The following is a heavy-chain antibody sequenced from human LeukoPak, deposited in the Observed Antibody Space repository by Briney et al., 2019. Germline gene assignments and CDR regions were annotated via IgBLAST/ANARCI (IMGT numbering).Heavy chain of an antibody. CDR3: ARDHIVVANYYFYYYGMDV. V-gene: IGHV4-38-2*02. Sequence: SETLSLTCAVSGYSICSGYYWGWIRQPPGKGLEWIGSIYHSGSTYYNPSLKSRVTISVDTSKNQFSLKLSSVTAADTAVYYCARDHIVVANYYFYYYGMDVWGKGATVTVSS. D-gene: IGHD2-15*01. CDR1: GYSICSGYY. J-gene: IGHJ6*04. CDR2: IYHSGST.